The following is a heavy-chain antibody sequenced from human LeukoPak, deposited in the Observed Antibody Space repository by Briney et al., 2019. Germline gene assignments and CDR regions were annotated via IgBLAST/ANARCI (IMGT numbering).Heavy chain of an antibody. V-gene: IGHV4-34*01. CDR1: GGSFNDYY. CDR3: ARVYPDVDFWSGYYLLDF. CDR2: INHSGST. D-gene: IGHD3-3*01. Sequence: SETLSLTCAVYGGSFNDYYWSWIRQPPGKGLEWIGEINHSGSTNYNPSLESRVTISVDTSKNQFSLKLSSVTAADTAVYYCARVYPDVDFWSGYYLLDFWGQGTLVTVSS. J-gene: IGHJ4*02.